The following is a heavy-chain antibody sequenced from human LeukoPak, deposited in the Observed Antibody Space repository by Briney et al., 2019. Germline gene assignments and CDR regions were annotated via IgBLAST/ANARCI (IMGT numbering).Heavy chain of an antibody. CDR1: GGSFSGYY. CDR2: INHSGST. V-gene: IGHV4-34*01. Sequence: TSETLSLTCAVYGGSFSGYYWSWIRQPPGKGLEWIGEINHSGSTNYNPSLKSRVTISVDTSKNQFSLKLSSVTAADTAVYYCARQGLRFLEWSLTPYYFDYWGQGTLVTVSS. J-gene: IGHJ4*02. D-gene: IGHD3-3*01. CDR3: ARQGLRFLEWSLTPYYFDY.